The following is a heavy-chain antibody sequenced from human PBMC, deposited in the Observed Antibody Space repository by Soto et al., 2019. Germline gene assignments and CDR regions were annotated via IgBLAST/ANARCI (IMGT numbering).Heavy chain of an antibody. Sequence: SVKVSCKASGYTFTSYAMHWVRQAPGQRLEWMGGIIPIFGTANYAQKFQGRVTITADESTSTAYMELSSLRSEDTAVYYCARHLRDYYFDYWGQGTLVTVSS. V-gene: IGHV1-69*13. J-gene: IGHJ4*02. CDR1: GYTFTSYA. CDR3: ARHLRDYYFDY. CDR2: IIPIFGTA.